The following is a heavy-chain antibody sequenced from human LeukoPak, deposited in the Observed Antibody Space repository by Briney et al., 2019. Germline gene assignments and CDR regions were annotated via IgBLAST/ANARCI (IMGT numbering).Heavy chain of an antibody. Sequence: GGSLRLSCAASGFTFSSYWMNWARQAPGKGLEWVASINHNGNVNYYVDSVKGRFTISRDNAKNSLYLQMSILRAEDTAVYFCARGGGLDVWGQGVTVTVSS. V-gene: IGHV3-7*03. CDR3: ARGGGLDV. CDR2: INHNGNVN. J-gene: IGHJ6*02. CDR1: GFTFSSYW. D-gene: IGHD3-16*01.